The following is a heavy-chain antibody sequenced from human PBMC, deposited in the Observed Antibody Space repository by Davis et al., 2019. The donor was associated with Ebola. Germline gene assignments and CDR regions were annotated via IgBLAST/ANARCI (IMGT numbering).Heavy chain of an antibody. D-gene: IGHD6-13*01. J-gene: IGHJ5*02. Sequence: PGGSLRLSCVASGFTFSNYGMSWVRQSPGKGLEWVSFISGNGVSTLYGSSVKGRFTISRDNSKNTVYLQMSSLRVDDTAIYYCAKHMTIAGTTWFDPWGQGTLVTATS. CDR1: GFTFSNYG. CDR2: ISGNGVST. CDR3: AKHMTIAGTTWFDP. V-gene: IGHV3-23*01.